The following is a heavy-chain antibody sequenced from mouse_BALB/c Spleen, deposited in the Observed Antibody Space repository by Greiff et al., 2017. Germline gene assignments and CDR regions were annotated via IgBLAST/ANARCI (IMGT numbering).Heavy chain of an antibody. D-gene: IGHD2-4*01. J-gene: IGHJ3*01. V-gene: IGHV5-6-5*01. CDR3: ARYDYDTY. CDR2: ISSGGST. CDR1: GFTFSSYA. Sequence: EVKLVESGGGLVKPGGSLKLSCAASGFTFSSYAMSWVRQTPEKRLEWVASISSGGSTYYPDSVKGRFTISRDNARNILYLQMSSLRSEDTAMYYCARYDYDTYWGQGTLVTVSA.